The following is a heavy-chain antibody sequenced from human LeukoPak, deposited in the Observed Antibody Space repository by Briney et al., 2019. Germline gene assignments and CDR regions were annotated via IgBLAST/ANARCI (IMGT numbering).Heavy chain of an antibody. D-gene: IGHD3-22*01. CDR3: ARVGLYDSSGYYYY. Sequence: GGSLRLSCAASGFTFSSYSMNWVRQAPGKGLEWVSSISSSSSDIYYADSVKGRFTISRDNAKNSLYLQMNSLRAEDTAVYCCARVGLYDSSGYYYYWGQGTLVTVSS. CDR2: ISSSSSDI. J-gene: IGHJ4*02. CDR1: GFTFSSYS. V-gene: IGHV3-21*01.